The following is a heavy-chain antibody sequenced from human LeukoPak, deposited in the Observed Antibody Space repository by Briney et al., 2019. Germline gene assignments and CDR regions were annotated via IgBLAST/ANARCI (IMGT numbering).Heavy chain of an antibody. CDR1: GFTFSNAW. CDR3: AKALNKQLARDAFDI. Sequence: GGSLRLSCAASGFTFSNAWMSWVRQAPGKGLEWVGRIKSKTDGGTTDYAAPVKGRFTISRDDSKNTLYLQMNSLKTEDTAVYYCAKALNKQLARDAFDIWGQGTMVTVSS. D-gene: IGHD6-6*01. V-gene: IGHV3-15*01. CDR2: IKSKTDGGTT. J-gene: IGHJ3*02.